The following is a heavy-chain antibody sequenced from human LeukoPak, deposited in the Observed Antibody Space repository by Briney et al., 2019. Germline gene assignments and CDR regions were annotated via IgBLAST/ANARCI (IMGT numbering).Heavy chain of an antibody. J-gene: IGHJ3*02. Sequence: TTSDTLSLTCAVSGGSISSDGYPWSWIRQPPGKGLEWIGYIYHSGSTYYNPSLKSRVTISVDRSKNQFSLKLSSVTAADTAVYYCARPVGGAFDIWGQGTMVTVSS. V-gene: IGHV4-30-2*01. D-gene: IGHD3-16*01. CDR1: GGSISSDGYP. CDR2: IYHSGST. CDR3: ARPVGGAFDI.